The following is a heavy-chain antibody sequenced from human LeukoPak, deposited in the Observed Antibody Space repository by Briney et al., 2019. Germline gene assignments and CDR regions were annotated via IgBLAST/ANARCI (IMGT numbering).Heavy chain of an antibody. CDR2: ITSGGDYI. Sequence: PGGSLRLSCAASGFTFNTFNMNWVRQAPGKGLEWVSFITSGGDYIYYADSVKGRFTTSRHNAKNPLSLQLNSLRVEDTAVYYCARGHYDVLAASYKWTPDYWGQGTLVTVSS. D-gene: IGHD3-9*01. J-gene: IGHJ4*02. V-gene: IGHV3-21*01. CDR1: GFTFNTFN. CDR3: ARGHYDVLAASYKWTPDY.